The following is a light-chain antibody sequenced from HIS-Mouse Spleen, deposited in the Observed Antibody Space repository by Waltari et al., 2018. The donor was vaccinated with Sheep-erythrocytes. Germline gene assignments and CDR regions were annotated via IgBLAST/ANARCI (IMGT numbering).Light chain of an antibody. CDR1: SGSIASNY. J-gene: IGLJ3*02. V-gene: IGLV6-57*04. CDR3: QSYDSSNRV. Sequence: NFMLTQPHSASESPAKTVTISCTRSSGSIASNYGQWYQQRPGSAPTTVIYEDNQRPSGVPYRFSGSIDSSSNSASLTISGLKTEDETDYYCQSYDSSNRVFGGGTKLTVL. CDR2: EDN.